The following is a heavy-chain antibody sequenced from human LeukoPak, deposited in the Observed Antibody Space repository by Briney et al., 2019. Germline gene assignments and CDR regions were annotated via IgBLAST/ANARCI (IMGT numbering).Heavy chain of an antibody. J-gene: IGHJ4*02. CDR2: IKQDGAEK. CDR3: ARVGAWDLQRVFDY. D-gene: IGHD1-26*01. CDR1: GFRFGYYW. Sequence: GGSLRLSCAASGFRFGYYWMTWARHVPGKGLEWVANIKQDGAEKHYAESVEGRFIISRDNAKNSLYLEMDSLKVEDTAVYYCARVGAWDLQRVFDYWGQGTLVTVSS. V-gene: IGHV3-7*01.